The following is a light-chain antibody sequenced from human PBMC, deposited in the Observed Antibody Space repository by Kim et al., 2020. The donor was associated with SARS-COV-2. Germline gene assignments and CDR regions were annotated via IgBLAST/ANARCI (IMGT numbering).Light chain of an antibody. CDR2: DAS. CDR1: PSVSCI. CDR3: QQCNNWPLT. J-gene: IGKJ4*02. Sequence: ASAGEIATRSRRARPSVSCISAWYQQTPGPAPRLLISDASTRAVGIPARCSGSGSGTEFTLTSSRLPSEDFAFYYCQQCNNWPLTFGGGTKVDIK. V-gene: IGKV3-15*01.